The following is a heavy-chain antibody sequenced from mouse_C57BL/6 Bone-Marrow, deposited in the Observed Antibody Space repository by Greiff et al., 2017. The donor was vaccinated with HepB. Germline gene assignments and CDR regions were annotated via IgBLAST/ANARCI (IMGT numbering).Heavy chain of an antibody. CDR3: ARRDSSGYYYAMDY. CDR2: IHPNSGST. D-gene: IGHD3-2*02. J-gene: IGHJ4*01. Sequence: QVQLQQPGAELVKPGASVKLSCTASGYTFTSYWMHWVKQRPGQGLEWIGMIHPNSGSTNYNEKFKSKATLTVDKSSSTAYMQLSSLTSEDSAVYYCARRDSSGYYYAMDYWGQGTSVTVSS. V-gene: IGHV1-64*01. CDR1: GYTFTSYW.